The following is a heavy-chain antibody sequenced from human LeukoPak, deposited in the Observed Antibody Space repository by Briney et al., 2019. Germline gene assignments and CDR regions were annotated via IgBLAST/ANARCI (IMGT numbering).Heavy chain of an antibody. D-gene: IGHD6-13*01. CDR2: INPNSGGT. Sequence: SVKVSCKASGYTFTGYYMHWVRQAPGQGLEWMGRINPNSGGTNYAQKFQGRVTMTRDTSISTAYMELSRLRSDDTAVYYCARERIAAAGTFDPWGQGTLVTVSS. CDR3: ARERIAAAGTFDP. J-gene: IGHJ5*02. CDR1: GYTFTGYY. V-gene: IGHV1-2*06.